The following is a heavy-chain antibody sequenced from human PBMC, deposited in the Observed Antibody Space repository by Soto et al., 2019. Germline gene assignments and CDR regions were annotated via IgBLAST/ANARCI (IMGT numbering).Heavy chain of an antibody. D-gene: IGHD2-15*01. CDR3: ARAPGGGMDV. Sequence: EVQVVESGGGLIQPGGSLRLSCAASGFTFSSYWMHWVRQAPGKGLVWVSRINSDGSTTNYADSVKGRLTISRDNAKNTVYLQMNGLRAEDTAVYYCARAPGGGMDVWGQGTTFTVPS. J-gene: IGHJ6*02. CDR1: GFTFSSYW. CDR2: INSDGSTT. V-gene: IGHV3-74*01.